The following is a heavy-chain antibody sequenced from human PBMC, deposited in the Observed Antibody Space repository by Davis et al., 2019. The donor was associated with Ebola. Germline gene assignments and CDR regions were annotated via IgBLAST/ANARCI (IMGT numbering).Heavy chain of an antibody. CDR1: GFAFSTYS. J-gene: IGHJ4*02. CDR2: ISSSSNYI. CDR3: AKHGTPTAI. Sequence: GESLKISCAASGFAFSTYSMNWVRQAPGKGLEWVSFISSSSNYIYYADSVKGRFTISRDDAKNSLYLQMNTLRAEDTAVYFCAKHGTPTAIGGQGTLVTVSS. V-gene: IGHV3-21*04. D-gene: IGHD2-2*01.